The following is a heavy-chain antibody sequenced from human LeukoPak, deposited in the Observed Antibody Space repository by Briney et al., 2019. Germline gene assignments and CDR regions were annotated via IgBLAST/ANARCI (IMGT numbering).Heavy chain of an antibody. J-gene: IGHJ4*02. CDR3: AREGYRGGGFDF. Sequence: SETLSLTCTVSGGSISSSDYYWGWLRQPPGKGLEWIGNFYYSGSTHYNPSLKSRVTISVDTSNNQFSLKLNSVTAADTAVYYCAREGYRGGGFDFWGQGTLVTVSS. CDR2: FYYSGST. D-gene: IGHD5-12*01. CDR1: GGSISSSDYY. V-gene: IGHV4-39*07.